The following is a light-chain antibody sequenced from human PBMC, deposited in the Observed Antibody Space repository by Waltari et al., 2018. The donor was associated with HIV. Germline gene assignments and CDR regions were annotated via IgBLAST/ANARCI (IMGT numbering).Light chain of an antibody. CDR3: LLSYSGARLVV. Sequence: QAVVTQEPSLTVSPGGTVTLTCGSSTGAVTSGHYPYWFHQKPGQAPRTLIYDTTNKPSCTPARFSGSLLGGKAALTLSGAQPEDEADYYCLLSYSGARLVVFGGGTKLTVL. V-gene: IGLV7-46*01. CDR2: DTT. J-gene: IGLJ2*01. CDR1: TGAVTSGHY.